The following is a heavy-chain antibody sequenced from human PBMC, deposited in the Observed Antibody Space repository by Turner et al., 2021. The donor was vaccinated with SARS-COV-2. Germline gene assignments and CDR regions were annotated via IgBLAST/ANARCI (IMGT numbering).Heavy chain of an antibody. D-gene: IGHD1-20*01. CDR3: ARDRIVRNWNDVPKPTYGMDV. Sequence: EVQLVESGGGLVKPGGSLRPSCAASGFAFSSYNMNWVRQAPGKGLEWVSSISSSRSYIYDADSGKGRFTISRDNAKNSLYLQMNSLRAEDTAVYYCARDRIVRNWNDVPKPTYGMDVWGQGTTVTVSS. CDR1: GFAFSSYN. CDR2: ISSSRSYI. J-gene: IGHJ6*02. V-gene: IGHV3-21*01.